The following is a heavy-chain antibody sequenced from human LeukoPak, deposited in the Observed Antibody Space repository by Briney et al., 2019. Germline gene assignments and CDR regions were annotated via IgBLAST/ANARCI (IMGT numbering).Heavy chain of an antibody. V-gene: IGHV4-59*12. CDR1: GGSISSYY. Sequence: SETLSLTCTVSGGSISSYYWSWIRQPPGKGLEWIGYIYYSGSTNYNPSLKSRVTISVDTSKNQFSLKLSSVTAADTAVYYCARGPWPYFDYWGQGTLVTVSS. J-gene: IGHJ4*02. CDR2: IYYSGST. CDR3: ARGPWPYFDY.